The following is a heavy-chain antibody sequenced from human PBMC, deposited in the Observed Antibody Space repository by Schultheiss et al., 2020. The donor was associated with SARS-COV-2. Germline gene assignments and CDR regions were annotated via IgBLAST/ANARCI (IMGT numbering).Heavy chain of an antibody. CDR3: AGGITYGSPQWLDP. CDR2: IYHSGST. J-gene: IGHJ5*02. Sequence: SETLSLTCAVYGGSFSGSYWSWIRQPPGKGLEWIGSIYHSGSTYYNPSLKSRVTISVDTSKNQFPLKLSSVTAADTAVYYCAGGITYGSPQWLDPWGQGTLVTVSS. V-gene: IGHV4-34*01. D-gene: IGHD3-10*01. CDR1: GGSFSGSY.